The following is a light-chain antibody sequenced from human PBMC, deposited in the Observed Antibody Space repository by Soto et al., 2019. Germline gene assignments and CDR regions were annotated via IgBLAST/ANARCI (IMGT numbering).Light chain of an antibody. CDR1: QSISSD. CDR3: QQSHSTPRT. CDR2: AAS. J-gene: IGKJ3*01. V-gene: IGKV1-39*01. Sequence: DIQMTQSPSSLSASVGDRVTITCRASQSISSDLNWYQQKPGKAPKLLIYAASSLQSGVPSRFSGSGSGTDFTLTISSLQPEDFATYYCQQSHSTPRTFGPGTKVDIK.